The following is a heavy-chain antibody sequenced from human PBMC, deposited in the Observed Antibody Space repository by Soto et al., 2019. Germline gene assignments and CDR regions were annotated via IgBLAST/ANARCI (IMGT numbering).Heavy chain of an antibody. J-gene: IGHJ4*02. CDR3: AKDLTPTYYYDSSGYYNDY. V-gene: IGHV3-23*01. D-gene: IGHD3-22*01. CDR2: ISGSGGST. Sequence: GGSLRLSCAASGFTFSSYAMSWVRQAPGKGLEWVSAISGSGGSTYYADSVKGRFTISRDNSKNTLYLQMNSLRAEDTAVYYCAKDLTPTYYYDSSGYYNDYWGQGTLVTVSS. CDR1: GFTFSSYA.